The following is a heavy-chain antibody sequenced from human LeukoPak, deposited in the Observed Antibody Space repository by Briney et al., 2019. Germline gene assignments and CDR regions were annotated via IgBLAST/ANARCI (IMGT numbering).Heavy chain of an antibody. V-gene: IGHV4-59*01. CDR1: GGSISSYY. CDR2: IYYSGST. CDR3: ARLRGRDGYNYNDY. D-gene: IGHD5-24*01. Sequence: SETLSLTCTVSGGSISSYYWSWIRQPPGKGLEWIGYIYYSGSTNYNPSLKSRVTISVDTSKNQFSLKLSSVTAADTAVYYCARLRGRDGYNYNDYWGQGTLATVSS. J-gene: IGHJ4*02.